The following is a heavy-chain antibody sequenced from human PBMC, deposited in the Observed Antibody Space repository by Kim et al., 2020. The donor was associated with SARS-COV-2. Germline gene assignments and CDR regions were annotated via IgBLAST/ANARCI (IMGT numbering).Heavy chain of an antibody. V-gene: IGHV3-23*01. CDR3: AKEVGYYAAGSYFRHYGMDV. CDR1: GFTFNTYA. CDR2: TSGSGETT. Sequence: GGSLRLSCAASGFTFNTYAMNWVRQAPGKGLEWVSGTSGSGETTYYGHSVKGRFTLSRDNSNNVLYLQMNSLRADDTAVYYCAKEVGYYAAGSYFRHYGMDVWGQGTTVTVSS. J-gene: IGHJ6*02. D-gene: IGHD3-10*01.